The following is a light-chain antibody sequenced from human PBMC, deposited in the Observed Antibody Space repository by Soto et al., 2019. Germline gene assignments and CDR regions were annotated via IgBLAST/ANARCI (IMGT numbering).Light chain of an antibody. J-gene: IGKJ2*01. V-gene: IGKV3-15*01. CDR2: GAS. CDR1: QSVNNN. CDR3: QQYNNWPPAT. Sequence: EIILTQSPASLSVSPGERATLSCRASQSVNNNLAWYQQKRGQAPRLLIYGASTRATGIPGRFRGSGSGTEFTLTITSLQSEDFAVYSCQQYNNWPPATFGQGTKLEIK.